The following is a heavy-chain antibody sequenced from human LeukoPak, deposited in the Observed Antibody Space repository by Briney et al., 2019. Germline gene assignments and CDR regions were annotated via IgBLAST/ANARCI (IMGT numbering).Heavy chain of an antibody. Sequence: ASVKVSCKASGYTFTSYGISWVRQAPGQGLEWMGWITAYNGNTNYAQKLQGRVTMTPDTSTSTAYMKLRSLRSDDTSVYYCARDRGIWFRELLRWFDPWGQGTLVTVSS. V-gene: IGHV1-18*01. J-gene: IGHJ5*02. CDR2: ITAYNGNT. CDR1: GYTFTSYG. D-gene: IGHD3-10*01. CDR3: ARDRGIWFRELLRWFDP.